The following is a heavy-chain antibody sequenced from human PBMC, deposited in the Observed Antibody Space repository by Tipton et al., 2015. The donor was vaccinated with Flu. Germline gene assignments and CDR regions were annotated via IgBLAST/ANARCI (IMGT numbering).Heavy chain of an antibody. CDR2: ISSSSSYI. Sequence: SLRLSCAASGFTFSSYSMNWVRQAPGKGLEWVSSISSSSSYIYYADSVKGRFTISRDNSKNTLYLQMNSLRAEDTAVYYCAKAEGGQGFGSSEVDAFDIWGQGTMVTVSS. CDR1: GFTFSSYS. D-gene: IGHD6-13*01. J-gene: IGHJ3*02. CDR3: AKAEGGQGFGSSEVDAFDI. V-gene: IGHV3-21*04.